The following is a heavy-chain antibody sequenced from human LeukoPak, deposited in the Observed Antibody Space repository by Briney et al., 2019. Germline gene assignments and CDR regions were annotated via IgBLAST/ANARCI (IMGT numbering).Heavy chain of an antibody. J-gene: IGHJ3*02. CDR1: GFTFSSYS. CDR2: ISSSSSYI. CDR3: AAMIGLDAFDI. V-gene: IGHV3-21*01. Sequence: GGSLRLSCAASGFTFSSYSMNWVRQAPGKWLEWVSSISSSSSYIYYADSVKGRFTISRDNAKNSLYLQMNSLRAEDTAVYYCAAMIGLDAFDIWGQGTMVTVSS. D-gene: IGHD3-22*01.